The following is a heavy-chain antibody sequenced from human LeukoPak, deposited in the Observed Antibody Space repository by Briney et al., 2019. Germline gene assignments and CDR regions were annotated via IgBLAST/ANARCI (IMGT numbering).Heavy chain of an antibody. V-gene: IGHV4-34*01. CDR2: INHSGST. Sequence: SETLSLTCAVYGGSFSGYYWSWIRQPPGKGLEWIGEINHSGSTNYNPSLKSRVTISVDTSKNQFSLKLSSVTAADTAVYYCARELVIIPYFDYWGQGTLVTVSS. D-gene: IGHD3-3*01. CDR1: GGSFSGYY. J-gene: IGHJ4*02. CDR3: ARELVIIPYFDY.